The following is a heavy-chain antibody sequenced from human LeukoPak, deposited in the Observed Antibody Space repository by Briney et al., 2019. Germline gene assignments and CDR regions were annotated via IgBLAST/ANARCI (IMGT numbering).Heavy chain of an antibody. J-gene: IGHJ6*02. V-gene: IGHV3-11*01. CDR3: ARDPDLYDILTGYYIYYYYGMDV. CDR1: GFTFSDYY. CDR2: ISSSGSTI. D-gene: IGHD3-9*01. Sequence: PGGSLRLSCAASGFTFSDYYMSWIRQAPGKGLEWVSNISSSGSTIYYADSVKGRFTISRDNAKNSLYLQMNSLRAEDTAVYYCARDPDLYDILTGYYIYYYYGMDVWGQGTTVTVSS.